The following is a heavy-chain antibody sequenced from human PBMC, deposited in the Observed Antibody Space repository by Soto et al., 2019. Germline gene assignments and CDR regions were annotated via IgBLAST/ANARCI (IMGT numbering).Heavy chain of an antibody. Sequence: ASVKVSCKASGYTFTSYGISWVRQAPGQGLEWMGWISAYNGNTNYAQKLQGRVTMTTDTSTSTAYMELRSLRSDDTAVYYCARDGGYYYGSGSYYSNAPHWGQGTLVTVSS. D-gene: IGHD3-10*01. CDR1: GYTFTSYG. CDR2: ISAYNGNT. J-gene: IGHJ4*02. CDR3: ARDGGYYYGSGSYYSNAPH. V-gene: IGHV1-18*01.